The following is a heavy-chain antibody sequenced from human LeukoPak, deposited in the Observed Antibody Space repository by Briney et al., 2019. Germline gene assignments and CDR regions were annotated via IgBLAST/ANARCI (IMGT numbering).Heavy chain of an antibody. CDR2: ISGSGSGGST. J-gene: IGHJ4*02. Sequence: GGSLRLSCAASGFTFSSSAMSWVRQAPGKGLEWVSSISGSGSGGSTYYADSVKGRFTISRDNAKNSLYLQMNSLRAEDTAVYYCASSGSYDYVWGSYRNWGQGTLVTVSS. V-gene: IGHV3-23*01. CDR3: ASSGSYDYVWGSYRN. CDR1: GFTFSSSA. D-gene: IGHD3-16*02.